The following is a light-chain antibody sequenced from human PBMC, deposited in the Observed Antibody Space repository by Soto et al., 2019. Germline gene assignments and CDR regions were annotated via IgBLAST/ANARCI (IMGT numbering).Light chain of an antibody. J-gene: IGLJ1*01. CDR2: EVS. CDR3: SLYTSENAYV. V-gene: IGLV2-18*01. Sequence: QSALTQPRSVSGSPGQSVTISCSGTSSDVGGHNRVSWYQQPPGTAPKLMIYEVSKRPSGVPDRFSGSKSGNTASLTISGLQAADEADYYCSLYTSENAYVFGTGTKVTVL. CDR1: SSDVGGHNR.